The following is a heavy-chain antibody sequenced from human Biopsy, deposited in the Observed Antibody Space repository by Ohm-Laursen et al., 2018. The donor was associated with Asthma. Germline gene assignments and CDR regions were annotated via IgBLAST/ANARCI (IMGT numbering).Heavy chain of an antibody. D-gene: IGHD2-21*02. Sequence: SLRLSCSASGFTFSSYSMNWVRQAPGKGLEWVSSISTSSSNIYYVDSVKGRFTISRDNAKNSLYLQMNSLRAEDTAVYYCARDTGYYGGDCYSLLEYYYYYYGMDVWGQGTMVTVSS. CDR2: ISTSSSNI. V-gene: IGHV3-48*01. CDR3: ARDTGYYGGDCYSLLEYYYYYYGMDV. J-gene: IGHJ6*02. CDR1: GFTFSSYS.